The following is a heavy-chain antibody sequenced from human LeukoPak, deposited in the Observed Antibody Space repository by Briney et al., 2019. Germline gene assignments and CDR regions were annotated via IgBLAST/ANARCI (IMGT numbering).Heavy chain of an antibody. J-gene: IGHJ5*02. CDR3: ARDSGTTGEVKFDP. D-gene: IGHD3-10*01. Sequence: SETLSLTCTVSGGSITSYYWSWIRQSAGEGLEWIGRIYITESTTYNPSLKGRVTMSLDTSKNQFSLKLSSVTAADTAVYYCARDSGTTGEVKFDPWGQGTLVTVSS. CDR2: IYITEST. CDR1: GGSITSYY. V-gene: IGHV4-4*07.